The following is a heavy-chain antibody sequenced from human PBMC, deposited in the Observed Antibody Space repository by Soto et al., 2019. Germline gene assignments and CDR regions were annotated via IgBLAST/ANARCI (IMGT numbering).Heavy chain of an antibody. D-gene: IGHD2-15*01. CDR3: ARDGQSRLVVAEPNWFDP. CDR1: GYTFTSYA. J-gene: IGHJ5*02. Sequence: GASVKVSFKASGYTFTSYAMHWVRQAPGQRLEWMGWINAGNGNTKYSQKFQGRVTITRDTSASTAYMELSSLRSEDTAVYYCARDGQSRLVVAEPNWFDPWGQGTLVTVSS. V-gene: IGHV1-3*01. CDR2: INAGNGNT.